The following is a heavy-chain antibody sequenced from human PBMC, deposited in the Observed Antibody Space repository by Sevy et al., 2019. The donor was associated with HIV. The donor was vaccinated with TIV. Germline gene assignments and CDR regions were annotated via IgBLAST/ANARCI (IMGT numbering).Heavy chain of an antibody. V-gene: IGHV3-48*02. CDR2: ISSSSSTI. D-gene: IGHD2-15*01. Sequence: GGSLRLSCAASGFTFSSYSMNWVRQAPGKGLEWVSYISSSSSTIYYADSVKGRFTISRDNAKNSLYLQMNSLRDEDTAVYYCARGRVVAARGAFDYWGQRTLVTVSS. CDR3: ARGRVVAARGAFDY. J-gene: IGHJ4*02. CDR1: GFTFSSYS.